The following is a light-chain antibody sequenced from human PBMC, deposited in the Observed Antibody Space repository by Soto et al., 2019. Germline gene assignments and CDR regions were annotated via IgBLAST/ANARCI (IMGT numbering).Light chain of an antibody. Sequence: EIVMTQSPATLSVSPGERATLSCRASQSVSSNLAWYQQKPGQAPRLLIYGASTRATGIPARFSGSGSGTEFNRTIGSLQSEDFAVYYCQQYDNWPFTFGPGTKVDIK. V-gene: IGKV3-15*01. CDR1: QSVSSN. CDR2: GAS. CDR3: QQYDNWPFT. J-gene: IGKJ3*01.